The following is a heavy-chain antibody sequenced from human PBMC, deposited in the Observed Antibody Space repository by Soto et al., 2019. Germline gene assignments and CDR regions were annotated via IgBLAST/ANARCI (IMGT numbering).Heavy chain of an antibody. CDR3: ARGPGDTMANWFDP. V-gene: IGHV1-8*01. CDR2: MNPNSGNI. D-gene: IGHD3-10*01. Sequence: QVTLVQSGAEVKKPGASVKVSCKASGYTFTSYDINWVRQATGQGLEWMGWMNPNSGNIGYAQKFQGRVTMTRNTSISTAYMELSSLRSEDTAVYYCARGPGDTMANWFDPWGQGTLVTVSS. CDR1: GYTFTSYD. J-gene: IGHJ5*02.